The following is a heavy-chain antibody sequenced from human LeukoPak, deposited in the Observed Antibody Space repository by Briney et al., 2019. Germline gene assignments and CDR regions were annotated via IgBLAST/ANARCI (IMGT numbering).Heavy chain of an antibody. Sequence: GGSLRLSCAASGFTFSNYWMHWVRQAPGKGLVWVSRINSDGSSRNYADSVKGRFTISRDNAKNTLYLQMNSLRAEDTAVYYCASASSHRIAAGGDYWCQGTLVTVSS. CDR1: GFTFSNYW. V-gene: IGHV3-74*01. CDR2: INSDGSSR. J-gene: IGHJ4*02. CDR3: ASASSHRIAAGGDY. D-gene: IGHD6-13*01.